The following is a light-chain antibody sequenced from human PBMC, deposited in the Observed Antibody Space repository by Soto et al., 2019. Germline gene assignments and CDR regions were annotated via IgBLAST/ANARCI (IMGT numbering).Light chain of an antibody. Sequence: QSVLTQPPSVSGAPGQRVTISCTGSSSNIGAGYDVHWYQQLPGTAPKLLISGNSNRPSGVPDRFSGSKSGTSASLAITGLQAEDEADYYCHYYDSSLSGWVFGGGTKVTVL. CDR1: SSNIGAGYD. V-gene: IGLV1-40*01. J-gene: IGLJ3*02. CDR2: GNS. CDR3: HYYDSSLSGWV.